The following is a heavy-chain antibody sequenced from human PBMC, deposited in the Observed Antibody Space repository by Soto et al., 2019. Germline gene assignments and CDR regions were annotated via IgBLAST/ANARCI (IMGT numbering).Heavy chain of an antibody. CDR1: GFTFDDYA. V-gene: IGHV3-9*01. J-gene: IGHJ6*03. CDR3: AKDGDSSSSYYYMDV. Sequence: EVQVVESGGGLVQPGRSLRLSCAASGFTFDDYAMHWVRQAPGKGLEWVSGISWNSGSIGYADSVKGRFTISRDNAKNSLYLQMNSLRAEDTALYYCAKDGDSSSSYYYMDVWGKGTTVTVSS. D-gene: IGHD6-6*01. CDR2: ISWNSGSI.